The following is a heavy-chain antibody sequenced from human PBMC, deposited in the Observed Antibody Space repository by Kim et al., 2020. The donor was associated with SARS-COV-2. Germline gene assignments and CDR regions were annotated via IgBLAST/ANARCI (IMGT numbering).Heavy chain of an antibody. CDR3: ARRGYTAILYYFDY. Sequence: GGSLRLFCAASGFTFSSYAMHWVRQAPGKGLEWVAFISYDGGNKYYADPVKGRFTIFRDNSKNTLYLQMNSLRAEDTAVYYCARRGYTAILYYFDYWGQGTLVTVSS. J-gene: IGHJ4*02. CDR2: ISYDGGNK. CDR1: GFTFSSYA. V-gene: IGHV3-30*04. D-gene: IGHD5-18*01.